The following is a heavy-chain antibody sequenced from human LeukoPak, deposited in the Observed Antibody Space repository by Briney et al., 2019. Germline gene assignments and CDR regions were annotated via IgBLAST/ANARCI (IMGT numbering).Heavy chain of an antibody. CDR2: IFYSGST. CDR3: ARGYYDSSGYYPTITPHDY. CDR1: AGSMSSGDYY. J-gene: IGHJ4*02. D-gene: IGHD3-22*01. V-gene: IGHV4-30-4*08. Sequence: PSQTLSLTCTVSAGSMSSGDYYWSWIRQPPGKGLEWIGNIFYSGSTYYNPSLKSRVTISVDTSKNQFSLKLSSVTAAGTAVYYCARGYYDSSGYYPTITPHDYWGQGTLVTVSS.